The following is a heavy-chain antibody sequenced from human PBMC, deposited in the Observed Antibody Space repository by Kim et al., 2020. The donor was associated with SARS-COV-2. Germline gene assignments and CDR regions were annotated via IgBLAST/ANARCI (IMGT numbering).Heavy chain of an antibody. Sequence: ASVKVSCKASGYTFTSYYMHWVRQAPGQGLEWMGIINPSGGSTSYAQKFQGRVTMTRDTSTSTVYMELSSLRSEDTAVYYCARVSPLSIAAWGAFDIWGQGTMVTVSS. D-gene: IGHD6-6*01. CDR1: GYTFTSYY. J-gene: IGHJ3*02. CDR3: ARVSPLSIAAWGAFDI. CDR2: INPSGGST. V-gene: IGHV1-46*01.